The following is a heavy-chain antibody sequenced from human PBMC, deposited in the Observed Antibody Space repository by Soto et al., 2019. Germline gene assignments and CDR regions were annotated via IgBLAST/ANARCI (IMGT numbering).Heavy chain of an antibody. CDR1: GGSISSYY. CDR3: ARQLVVVAAYYFDY. D-gene: IGHD2-15*01. Sequence: SETLSLTCTVSGGSISSYYWSWIRQPPGKGLEWIGYIYYSGSTNYNPSLKSRVTISVDTSKNQFSLKLSSVTAADTAVYYCARQLVVVAAYYFDYWGQGTLVTVS. V-gene: IGHV4-59*08. J-gene: IGHJ4*02. CDR2: IYYSGST.